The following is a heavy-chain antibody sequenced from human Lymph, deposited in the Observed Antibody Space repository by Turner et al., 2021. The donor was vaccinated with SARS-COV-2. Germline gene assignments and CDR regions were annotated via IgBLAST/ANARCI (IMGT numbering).Heavy chain of an antibody. J-gene: IGHJ4*02. CDR2: IYPGDSDT. Sequence: EVQLVQSGAEVKKHGESLKVSDKGSGYSVPTYWNGWVRQMPGKGLEWMGIIYPGDSDTRYSPSFQGQVTISADKSISTAYLQWSSLKASDTAMYYCARLPIARGYSGYDFYYFDYWGQGTLVTVSS. CDR3: ARLPIARGYSGYDFYYFDY. V-gene: IGHV5-51*01. D-gene: IGHD5-12*01. CDR1: GYSVPTYW.